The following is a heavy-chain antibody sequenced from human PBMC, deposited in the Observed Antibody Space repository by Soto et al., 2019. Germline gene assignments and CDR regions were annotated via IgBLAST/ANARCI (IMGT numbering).Heavy chain of an antibody. CDR1: GFSLSTSGVG. J-gene: IGHJ5*02. CDR2: IYCDDDK. V-gene: IGHV2-5*02. Sequence: QITLKESGPTLVKPTQTLTLTCTFSGFSLSTSGVGVGWIRQPPGKALEWLALIYCDDDKRYSPSLKSRLTIPKDTSKNQVVLTMTNMDPVDTATYYCAHSPYCSGGRCYSEKYNWFDPWGQGTLVTVSS. CDR3: AHSPYCSGGRCYSEKYNWFDP. D-gene: IGHD2-15*01.